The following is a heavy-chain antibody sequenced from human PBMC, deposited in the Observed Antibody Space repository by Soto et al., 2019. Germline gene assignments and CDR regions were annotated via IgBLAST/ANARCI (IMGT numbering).Heavy chain of an antibody. J-gene: IGHJ6*02. Sequence: SETLSLTCAVSGGSISSGGYSWSWIRQPPGKGLEWIGYIYHSGSTYYNPSLKSRVTISVDRSKNQFSLKLSSVTAADTAVYYCARVGGDSDYGDSGYYGMDVWGQGTTVTVSS. CDR1: GGSISSGGYS. D-gene: IGHD4-17*01. CDR2: IYHSGST. V-gene: IGHV4-30-2*01. CDR3: ARVGGDSDYGDSGYYGMDV.